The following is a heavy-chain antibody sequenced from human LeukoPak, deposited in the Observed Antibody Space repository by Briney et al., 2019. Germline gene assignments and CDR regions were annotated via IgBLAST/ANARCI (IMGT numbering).Heavy chain of an antibody. D-gene: IGHD3-22*01. Sequence: GASVKVSCKASGGTFISYAISWVRQAPGQGLEWMGGIIPIFGTANYAQKFQGRVTITADESTSTAYMELSSLRSEDTAVYYCARYSNYYDTPYYFDYWGQGTLVTVSS. V-gene: IGHV1-69*13. CDR2: IIPIFGTA. CDR1: GGTFISYA. CDR3: ARYSNYYDTPYYFDY. J-gene: IGHJ4*02.